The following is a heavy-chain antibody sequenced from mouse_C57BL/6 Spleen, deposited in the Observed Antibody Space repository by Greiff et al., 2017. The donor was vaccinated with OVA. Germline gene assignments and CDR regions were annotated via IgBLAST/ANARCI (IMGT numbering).Heavy chain of an antibody. J-gene: IGHJ1*03. D-gene: IGHD3-3*01. CDR2: IYPSDSET. Sequence: VQLQQPGAELVRPGSSVKLSCKASGYTFTSYWMDWVKQRPGQGLEWIGNIYPSDSETHYNQKFKDKATLTVDKSSSTAYMQLSSLTSEDSAVYYCARSQGTYWYFDVWGTGTTVTVSS. CDR3: ARSQGTYWYFDV. CDR1: GYTFTSYW. V-gene: IGHV1-61*01.